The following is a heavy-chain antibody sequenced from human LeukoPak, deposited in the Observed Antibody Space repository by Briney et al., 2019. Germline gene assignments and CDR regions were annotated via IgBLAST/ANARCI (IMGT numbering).Heavy chain of an antibody. CDR2: INHSGST. CDR3: ARVPDDFWSGYSSLFDY. Sequence: PSETLSLTCAVYGGSFSGYYWSWIRQPPGKGLEWIGEINHSGSTNYNPSLKSRVTISVDTSKNQFSLKLSSVTAADTAVYYCARVPDDFWSGYSSLFDYWGQGTLVTVSS. V-gene: IGHV4-34*01. J-gene: IGHJ4*02. CDR1: GGSFSGYY. D-gene: IGHD3-3*01.